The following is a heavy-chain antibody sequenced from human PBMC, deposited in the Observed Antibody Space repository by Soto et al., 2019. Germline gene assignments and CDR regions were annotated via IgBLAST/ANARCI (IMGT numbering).Heavy chain of an antibody. V-gene: IGHV3-21*01. CDR1: GFPFSSYS. CDR3: ARDVSRYYGMDV. J-gene: IGHJ6*02. CDR2: ISSSSSYI. Sequence: PGGSLRLSCAASGFPFSSYSMNWVRQAPGKGLEWVSSISSSSSYIYYADSVKGRFTISRDNAKNSLYLQMNSLRAEDTAVYYCARDVSRYYGMDVWGQGTTVTVSS.